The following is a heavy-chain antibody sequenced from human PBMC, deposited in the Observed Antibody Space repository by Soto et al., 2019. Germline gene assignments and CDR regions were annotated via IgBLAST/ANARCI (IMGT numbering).Heavy chain of an antibody. CDR3: AKSNHIFGVDIGYYYDGMDV. CDR2: ISGTGSST. V-gene: IGHV3-23*01. Sequence: GGSLRLSCAASGFTFSSYAMNWVRQAPGKGLEWVSTISGTGSSTYYADSVKGRFTISRDNSKNTLYLQMNSLSADDTAVYYCAKSNHIFGVDIGYYYDGMDVWGQGTTVTVSS. D-gene: IGHD3-3*01. J-gene: IGHJ6*02. CDR1: GFTFSSYA.